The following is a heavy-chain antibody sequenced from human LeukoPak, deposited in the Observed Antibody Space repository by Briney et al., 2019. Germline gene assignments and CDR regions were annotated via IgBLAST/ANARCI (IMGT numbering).Heavy chain of an antibody. CDR2: INRDGSRT. D-gene: IGHD5-18*01. V-gene: IGHV3-74*01. J-gene: IGHJ4*02. Sequence: GGSLRLSCAASGFTFSNHWMHWVRQAPGKGLMWASRINRDGSRTDYADSVKGRFTISRDDTKNTLYLQVNSLRAEDTAVYFCARGGSDTAMAHDYWGQGTLVTVSS. CDR1: GFTFSNHW. CDR3: ARGGSDTAMAHDY.